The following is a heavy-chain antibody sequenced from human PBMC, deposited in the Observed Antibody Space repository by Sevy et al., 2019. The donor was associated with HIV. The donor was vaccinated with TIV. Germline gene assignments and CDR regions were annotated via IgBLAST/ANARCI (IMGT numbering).Heavy chain of an antibody. D-gene: IGHD2-21*02. Sequence: GESLKISCAASGFTFSSYGMHWVRQAPGKGLEWVAVIWFDGSNTYYADSVKGRFTISRDIAKNTLHLQMNSLRAEDTAVYYCAGDLEFYDDGDDGPAFMPDYWGQGTLVTVSS. J-gene: IGHJ4*02. CDR3: AGDLEFYDDGDDGPAFMPDY. CDR2: IWFDGSNT. CDR1: GFTFSSYG. V-gene: IGHV3-33*01.